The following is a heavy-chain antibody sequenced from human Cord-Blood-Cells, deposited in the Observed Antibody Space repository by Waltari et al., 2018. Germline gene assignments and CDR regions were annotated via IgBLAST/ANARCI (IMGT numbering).Heavy chain of an antibody. V-gene: IGHV3-53*02. J-gene: IGHJ6*02. CDR2: IYSGGST. CDR3: ARDRGEAYGMDV. Sequence: EVQLVETGGGLIQPGGSLRLSCAASGFTVSSNYMSWVRQAPGKGRGWGSVIYSGGSTYYADSVKGRFTISRDNSKNTLYLQMNSLRAEDTAVYYCARDRGEAYGMDVWGQGTTVTVSS. D-gene: IGHD7-27*01. CDR1: GFTVSSNY.